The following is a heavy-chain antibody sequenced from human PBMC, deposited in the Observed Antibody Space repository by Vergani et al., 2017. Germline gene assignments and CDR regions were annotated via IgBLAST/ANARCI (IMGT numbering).Heavy chain of an antibody. CDR2: IYTSGST. D-gene: IGHD1-26*01. CDR3: ARDGGSYLREDAFDI. Sequence: QVQLQESGPGLVKPSETLSLTCTVSGGSISSYYWSWIRQPAGKGLEWIGRIYTSGSTNYNPSLKSRVTMSVDTSKNQFSRKLSSVTAADTAVYYCARDGGSYLREDAFDIWGQGTMVTVSS. CDR1: GGSISSYY. J-gene: IGHJ3*02. V-gene: IGHV4-4*07.